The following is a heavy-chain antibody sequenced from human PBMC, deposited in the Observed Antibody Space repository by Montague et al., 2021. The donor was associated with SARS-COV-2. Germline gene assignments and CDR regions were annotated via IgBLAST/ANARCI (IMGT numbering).Heavy chain of an antibody. V-gene: IGHV4-4*02. CDR2: IYHSGST. CDR1: GGSISNSNW. D-gene: IGHD6-19*01. CDR3: ARPRGIAVAGRLAFDY. J-gene: IGHJ4*02. Sequence: SETLSLTCAVSGGSISNSNWWTWVRQPPGKGLEWIGEIYHSGSTNYNSSLRSRVTISVDTSKNQFSLRLSSVTAADTAAFYCARPRGIAVAGRLAFDYWGQGTLVTVSS.